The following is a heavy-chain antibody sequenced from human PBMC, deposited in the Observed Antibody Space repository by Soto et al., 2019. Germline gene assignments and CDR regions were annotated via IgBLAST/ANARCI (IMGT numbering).Heavy chain of an antibody. V-gene: IGHV1-58*02. CDR1: GFTLTNSA. Sequence: HMQLVQSGPEVRKPGTSVKVSCKASGFTLTNSAMQWVRQARGQRLEWIGWFVVGSGHTNYAQKFQKRVTITRDMSTSTTYVELSSLTSEDTAVYYCAATTWMQASHYAMDVWGQGTTVTVSS. J-gene: IGHJ6*02. CDR3: AATTWMQASHYAMDV. CDR2: FVVGSGHT. D-gene: IGHD5-18*01.